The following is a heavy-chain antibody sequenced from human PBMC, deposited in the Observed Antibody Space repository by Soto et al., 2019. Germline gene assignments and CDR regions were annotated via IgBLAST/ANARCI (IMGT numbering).Heavy chain of an antibody. V-gene: IGHV4-39*01. Sequence: QLQLQESGPGLVKSSETLSLTCTVSGASISSSNYYWGWIRQPPGRGLEWIGSTDYNPSLKSRVTISVDTSKTQSSLKLSSVTAADTAVYYCARHVLSLDYYYMDVWGTGTTVTVSS. CDR1: GASISSSNYY. D-gene: IGHD2-8*02. CDR3: ARHVLSLDYYYMDV. CDR2: T. J-gene: IGHJ6*03.